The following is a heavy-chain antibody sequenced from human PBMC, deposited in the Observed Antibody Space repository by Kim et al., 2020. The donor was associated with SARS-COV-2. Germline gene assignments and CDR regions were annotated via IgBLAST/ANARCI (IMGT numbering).Heavy chain of an antibody. J-gene: IGHJ6*02. D-gene: IGHD2-21*01. CDR3: ARDPFCGGGTCYPAPYYGMDV. CDR1: GFTVSRSY. V-gene: IGHV3-53*01. Sequence: GGSLRLSCAASGFTVSRSYMSWVRQAPGKGLEWVSVIYSGGATYYADSVQGRFTISRDNSKNTLYLQMNSLRAEDTAVYYCARDPFCGGGTCYPAPYYGMDVWGQGTTVSVSS. CDR2: IYSGGAT.